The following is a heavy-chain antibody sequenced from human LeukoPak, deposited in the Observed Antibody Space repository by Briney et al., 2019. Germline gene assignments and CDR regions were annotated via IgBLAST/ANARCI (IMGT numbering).Heavy chain of an antibody. CDR3: ARDPGLDY. J-gene: IGHJ4*02. CDR1: GFTFSGYS. CDR2: ISSSTSTI. Sequence: PGESLRLSCAASGFTFSGYSMNWVRQAPGKGLEWVSYISSSTSTIYYADSVKGRFTISRDNAKNSLYLQMNSLRDDDTAVYYCARDPGLDYWGQGTLVTVSS. V-gene: IGHV3-48*02.